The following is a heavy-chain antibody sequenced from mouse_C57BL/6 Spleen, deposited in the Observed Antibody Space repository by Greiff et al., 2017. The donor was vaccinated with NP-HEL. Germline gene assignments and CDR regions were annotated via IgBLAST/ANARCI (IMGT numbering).Heavy chain of an antibody. D-gene: IGHD1-1*01. V-gene: IGHV1-69*01. CDR1: GYTFTSYW. J-gene: IGHJ3*01. CDR3: ASHYYGSSPWFAY. CDR2: IDPSDSYT. Sequence: QVQLQQPGAELVMPGASVKLSCKASGYTFTSYWMHWVKQRPGQGLEWIGEIDPSDSYTTYNQKFKGKSTLTVDKSSSTAYMQLSSLTSEDSAVYYCASHYYGSSPWFAYWGQGTLVTVSA.